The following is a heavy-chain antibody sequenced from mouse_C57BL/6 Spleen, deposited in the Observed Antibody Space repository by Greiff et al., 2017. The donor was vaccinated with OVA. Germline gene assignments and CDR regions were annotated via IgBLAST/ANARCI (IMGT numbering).Heavy chain of an antibody. D-gene: IGHD1-1*01. Sequence: VQLQQSGPELVKPGASVKIPCKASGYTFTDYNMDWVKQSHGKSLEWIGDINPNNGGTIYNQKFKGKATLTVDKSSSTAYMELRSLTSEDTAVYYGASRGYYGSSYGFAYWGQGTLVTVSA. CDR3: ASRGYYGSSYGFAY. V-gene: IGHV1-18*01. CDR1: GYTFTDYN. J-gene: IGHJ3*01. CDR2: INPNNGGT.